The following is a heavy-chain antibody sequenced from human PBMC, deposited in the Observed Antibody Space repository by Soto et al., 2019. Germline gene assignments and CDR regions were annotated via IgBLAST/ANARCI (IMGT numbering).Heavy chain of an antibody. D-gene: IGHD3-3*01. Sequence: GGSLRLSCAASGFTFSSYAMHWVRQAPGKGLEWVAVISYDGSNKYYADSVKGRFTISRDNSKNTLYLQMNSLRAEDTAVYYCARGLNYDFWSGYWDYYYYYGMDVWGQGTTVTVSS. V-gene: IGHV3-30-3*01. CDR2: ISYDGSNK. CDR1: GFTFSSYA. CDR3: ARGLNYDFWSGYWDYYYYYGMDV. J-gene: IGHJ6*02.